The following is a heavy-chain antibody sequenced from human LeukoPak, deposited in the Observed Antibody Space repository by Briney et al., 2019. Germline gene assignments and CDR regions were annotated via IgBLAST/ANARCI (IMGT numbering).Heavy chain of an antibody. CDR2: ISGSGGST. CDR3: AKVRRGSGSDFDY. Sequence: GGTLRLSCAASGFTFSSYGMSWVRQAPGKGLEWVSAISGSGGSTYYADSVKGRFTISRDNSKNTLYLQMNSLRAEDTAVYYCAKVRRGSGSDFDYWGQGTLVTVSS. CDR1: GFTFSSYG. J-gene: IGHJ4*02. V-gene: IGHV3-23*01. D-gene: IGHD3-3*01.